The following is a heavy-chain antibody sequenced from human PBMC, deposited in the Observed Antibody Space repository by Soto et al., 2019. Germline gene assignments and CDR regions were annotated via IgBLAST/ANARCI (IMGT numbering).Heavy chain of an antibody. CDR3: ARVERGTATTVVAAFDI. Sequence: QVQLQQWGAGLLKPSETLSLTCAVYGGFVTSGSYYWSWIRQPPGKGLEWIGEMSHSGGTHFNPSLKRRVTITVDTSKNQFTPKMSSVTAADTALYYCARVERGTATTVVAAFDIWGPGTMVTVSS. J-gene: IGHJ3*02. V-gene: IGHV4-34*01. CDR1: GGFVTSGSYY. D-gene: IGHD2-21*02. CDR2: MSHSGGT.